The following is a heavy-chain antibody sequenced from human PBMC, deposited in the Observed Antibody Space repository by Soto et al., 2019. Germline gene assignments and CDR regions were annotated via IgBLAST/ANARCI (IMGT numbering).Heavy chain of an antibody. Sequence: GGSXRLSCAASGFSFSSYSMNWVRQAPGKGLEWVSSISSSSSYIYYADSVKGRFTISRDNAKNSLYLQMNSLRAEDTAVYYCARDPGPTTGYWGQGTLVTVS. CDR1: GFSFSSYS. D-gene: IGHD1-1*01. CDR3: ARDPGPTTGY. V-gene: IGHV3-21*01. CDR2: ISSSSSYI. J-gene: IGHJ4*02.